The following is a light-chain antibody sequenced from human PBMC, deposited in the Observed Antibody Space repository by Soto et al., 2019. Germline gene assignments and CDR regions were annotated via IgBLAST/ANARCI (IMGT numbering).Light chain of an antibody. CDR2: EVT. V-gene: IGLV2-14*01. CDR1: SSDVGVYDY. CDR3: SSYTTSSTWV. Sequence: QSVLTQPAFVSGSPGQSITISCTGTSSDVGVYDYVSWYQQHPGKAPKLMISEVTNRPSGVSDRFSGSKSGNTASLTISGLQADDEADYYCSSYTTSSTWVFGGGTKLTVL. J-gene: IGLJ3*02.